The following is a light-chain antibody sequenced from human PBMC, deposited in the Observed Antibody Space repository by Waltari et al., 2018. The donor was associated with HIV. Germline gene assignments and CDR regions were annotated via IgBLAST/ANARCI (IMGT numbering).Light chain of an antibody. Sequence: YVLTQPPSVSVAPGQTARITCGGSTIGSKSVHWYQQKPGHAPGLLVYDDSYRASGIPERFSGSNSGHTATLTISSVEDGDEADDYCQVWDGGSDHYVFGTGTKVTVL. CDR1: TIGSKS. CDR3: QVWDGGSDHYV. CDR2: DDS. V-gene: IGLV3-21*02. J-gene: IGLJ1*01.